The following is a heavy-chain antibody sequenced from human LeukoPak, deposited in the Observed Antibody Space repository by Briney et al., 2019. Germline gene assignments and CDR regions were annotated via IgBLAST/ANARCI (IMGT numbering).Heavy chain of an antibody. D-gene: IGHD6-19*01. CDR3: TRAVAGHPD. Sequence: SETLSLTCAVSGVPFRNYYWSWVRQSPSQGLEWIGEINHSGYTNYNPSLKSRVTMSIDTSKNQFSLKLTSVTAADTGVYYCTRAVAGHPDWGQGTLVTVSS. CDR2: INHSGYT. J-gene: IGHJ4*02. V-gene: IGHV4-34*01. CDR1: GVPFRNYY.